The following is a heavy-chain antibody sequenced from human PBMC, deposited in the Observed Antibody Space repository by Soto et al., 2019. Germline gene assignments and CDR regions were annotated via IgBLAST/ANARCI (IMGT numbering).Heavy chain of an antibody. J-gene: IGHJ3*02. CDR3: ARERVQELINRDAFDI. CDR1: GASITSENG. V-gene: IGHV4-4*02. Sequence: SETLSLTCTVSGASITSENGWSWVRQPPGKGLEWIGEIYHSGSANYNPSLKSRATILMDKSKSQFSLKLSSVTAADTAVYYCARERVQELINRDAFDICGQGTMVTVSS. CDR2: IYHSGSA. D-gene: IGHD6-13*01.